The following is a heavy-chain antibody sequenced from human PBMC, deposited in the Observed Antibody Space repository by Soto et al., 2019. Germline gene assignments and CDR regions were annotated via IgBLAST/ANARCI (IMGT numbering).Heavy chain of an antibody. V-gene: IGHV4-34*01. CDR3: ARGIHCSSTSCYSSDYYYYYMDV. J-gene: IGHJ6*03. CDR1: GGSFSGYY. D-gene: IGHD2-2*02. CDR2: INHSGST. Sequence: SETLSLTCAVYGGSFSGYYWSWIRQPPGKGLEWIGEINHSGSTNYNPSLKSRFTISLDTSKNQFSLKLSSVTAADTPVYYCARGIHCSSTSCYSSDYYYYYMDVWGKGTTVTVSS.